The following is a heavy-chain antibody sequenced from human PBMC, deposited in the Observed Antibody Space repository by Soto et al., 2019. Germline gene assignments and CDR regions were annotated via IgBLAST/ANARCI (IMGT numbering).Heavy chain of an antibody. CDR3: VATWGRGAFDY. J-gene: IGHJ4*02. CDR2: IIPIFGTA. CDR1: GGTLSSYA. D-gene: IGHD7-27*01. Sequence: VRLVQPGAEVKKPGSSVTVSCKVFGGTLSSYAISWVRQAPGEGLEWMGGIIPIFGTANYAQKFQGRVTITADKSTSTAYMELSSLRSEDTAVYYCVATWGRGAFDYWGQGPLVTVSS. V-gene: IGHV1-69*06.